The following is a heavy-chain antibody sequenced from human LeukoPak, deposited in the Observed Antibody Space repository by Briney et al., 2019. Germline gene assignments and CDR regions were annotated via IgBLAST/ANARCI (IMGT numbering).Heavy chain of an antibody. CDR2: ISWNSGSI. CDR3: AKDIYEAPVIASDY. D-gene: IGHD6-13*01. J-gene: IGHJ4*02. Sequence: PGGSLRLSCAASGFTFDDYAMHWVRQAPGEGLEWVSGISWNSGSIGYADSVKGRFTISRDNAKNSLYLQMNSLRAEDTALYYCAKDIYEAPVIASDYWGQGTLVTVSS. CDR1: GFTFDDYA. V-gene: IGHV3-9*01.